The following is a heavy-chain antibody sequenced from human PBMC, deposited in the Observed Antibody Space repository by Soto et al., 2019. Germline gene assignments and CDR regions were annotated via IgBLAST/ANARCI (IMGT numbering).Heavy chain of an antibody. CDR1: GFTFSDYY. CDR2: IDSSSSYT. CDR3: ARTIAAAGGRRYFDL. J-gene: IGHJ2*01. D-gene: IGHD6-13*01. V-gene: IGHV3-11*05. Sequence: QVQLVESGGGLVKPGGSLRLSCAASGFTFSDYYMSWIRQAPGKGLEWVSYIDSSSSYTNYADSVKGRFTISRDNAKNSLYLQMNRLRAEDTAVYYCARTIAAAGGRRYFDLWGRGTLVTVSS.